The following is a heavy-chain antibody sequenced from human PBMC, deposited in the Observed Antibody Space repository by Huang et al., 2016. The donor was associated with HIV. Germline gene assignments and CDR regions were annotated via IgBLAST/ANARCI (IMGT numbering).Heavy chain of an antibody. CDR2: IKQDESEK. D-gene: IGHD1-7*01. Sequence: VESGGRLVQPGGSIRLSCVGSTFSFGAYWMSWVRQTPGKGFEWVANIKQDESEKYYVESVKGRFNISRDNAKKILFLQMDNVRVEDTATYYCATKTGAMDIWGQGTAVTVS. V-gene: IGHV3-7*01. J-gene: IGHJ6*02. CDR1: TFSFGAYW. CDR3: ATKTGAMDI.